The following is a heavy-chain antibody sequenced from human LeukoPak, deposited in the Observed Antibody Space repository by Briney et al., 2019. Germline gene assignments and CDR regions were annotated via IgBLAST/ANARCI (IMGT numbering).Heavy chain of an antibody. CDR2: INPNSGGT. V-gene: IGHV1-2*02. CDR3: APGGVLHSSSWYEDY. Sequence: ASVKVSCKASGYTFTGYYMHWVRQAPGQGLEWMGWINPNSGGTNYAQKFQGRVTMTRDTSISTAYMELSRLRSDDTAVYYCAPGGVLHSSSWYEDYWGQGPLVTVSS. CDR1: GYTFTGYY. J-gene: IGHJ4*02. D-gene: IGHD6-13*01.